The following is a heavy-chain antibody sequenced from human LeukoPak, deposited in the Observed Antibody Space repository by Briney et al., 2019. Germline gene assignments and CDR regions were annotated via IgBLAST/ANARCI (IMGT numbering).Heavy chain of an antibody. J-gene: IGHJ4*02. V-gene: IGHV1-69*05. CDR3: ARDNGGYSYGTFDY. CDR2: IIPIFGTA. Sequence: ASVKVSCKASGGTFSSYAISWVRQAPGQGLEWMGRIIPIFGTANYAQKFQGRVTITTDESTSTAYMELSSLRSEDTAVYYCARDNGGYSYGTFDYWGQGTLVTVSS. CDR1: GGTFSSYA. D-gene: IGHD5-18*01.